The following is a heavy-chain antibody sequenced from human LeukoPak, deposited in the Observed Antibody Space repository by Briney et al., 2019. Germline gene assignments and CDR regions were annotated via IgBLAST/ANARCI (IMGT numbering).Heavy chain of an antibody. J-gene: IGHJ4*02. CDR2: IKQDGGEK. CDR1: GITFSRYW. D-gene: IGHD5-24*01. Sequence: PGGSLRLSCVDSGITFSRYWMSWVRQAPGKGLEWVANIKQDGGEKYYVDSVKGRLTISRDNAKNSLYLQMNSLRAEDTAIYYCTRVGYIDEGIDYWGQGTLVTVSS. CDR3: TRVGYIDEGIDY. V-gene: IGHV3-7*04.